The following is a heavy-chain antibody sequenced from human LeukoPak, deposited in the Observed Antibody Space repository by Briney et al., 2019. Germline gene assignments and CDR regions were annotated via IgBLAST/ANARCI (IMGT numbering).Heavy chain of an antibody. Sequence: ETGGSLRLSCAASGFTFSSYAMHWVRQAPGKGLEWVAVISYDGSNKYYADSVKGRFTISRDNSKNTLYLQMNSLRAEDTAVYYCAREKELVSWFDPWGQGTLVTVSS. CDR2: ISYDGSNK. J-gene: IGHJ5*02. CDR1: GFTFSSYA. V-gene: IGHV3-30-3*01. D-gene: IGHD1-14*01. CDR3: AREKELVSWFDP.